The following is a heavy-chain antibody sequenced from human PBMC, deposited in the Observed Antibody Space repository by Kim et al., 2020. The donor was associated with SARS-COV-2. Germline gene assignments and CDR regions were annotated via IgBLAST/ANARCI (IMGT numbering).Heavy chain of an antibody. V-gene: IGHV4-39*01. CDR2: VYYSGAT. CDR1: GGPISSPSYY. CDR3: ARHIGGGYCSTTRSLNWIDP. Sequence: SETLSLTCTVSGGPISSPSYYWAWIRQPPGKGLEWIGTVYYSGATYYNPSFKSRVSISVDTTKKQFSLKLSSVTAADTAVYYCARHIGGGYCSTTRSLNWIDPWGQGTLVTVAS. D-gene: IGHD2-2*01. J-gene: IGHJ5*02.